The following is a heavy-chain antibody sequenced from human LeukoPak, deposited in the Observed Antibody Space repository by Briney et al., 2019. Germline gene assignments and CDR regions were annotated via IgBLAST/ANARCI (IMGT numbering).Heavy chain of an antibody. CDR3: ASDYYGSGSYSF. CDR1: GASISTYY. V-gene: IGHV4-59*01. CDR2: LYHSGNT. J-gene: IGHJ4*02. D-gene: IGHD3-10*01. Sequence: SETLSLTCTVSGASISTYYWSWIRQPPGKGLEWIGYLYHSGNTNYNPSLKSRVTISVDTSKNQFSLKLRSVTAADTAVYYCASDYYGSGSYSFWGQGTLVTVSS.